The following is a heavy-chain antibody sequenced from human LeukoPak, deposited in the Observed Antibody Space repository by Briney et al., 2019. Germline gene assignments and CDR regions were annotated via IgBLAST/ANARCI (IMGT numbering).Heavy chain of an antibody. D-gene: IGHD4-17*01. CDR2: IYYSGSA. Sequence: PSETLSLTCTVSGGSISSYYWSWIRQPPGKGLEWIGYIYYSGSANYNPSLKSRVTISVDTSKSQFSLKLSSVTAADTAVYYCARYDYGDYVFDYWGQGTLVTVSS. CDR1: GGSISSYY. CDR3: ARYDYGDYVFDY. J-gene: IGHJ4*02. V-gene: IGHV4-59*12.